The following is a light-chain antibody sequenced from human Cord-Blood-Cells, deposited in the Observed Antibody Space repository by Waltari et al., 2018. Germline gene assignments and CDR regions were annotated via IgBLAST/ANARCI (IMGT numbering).Light chain of an antibody. V-gene: IGKV1-5*01. CDR2: DAS. CDR1: QSISSW. CDR3: QQYNSWYT. Sequence: DIQMTQSPSTMPASVGDRVTITCRASQSISSWLAWYQQKPGKAPKLLIYDASSLESGVPSRFSGSGSGTEFTLTISSLQPDDFATYYCQQYNSWYTFGQGTKLEIK. J-gene: IGKJ2*01.